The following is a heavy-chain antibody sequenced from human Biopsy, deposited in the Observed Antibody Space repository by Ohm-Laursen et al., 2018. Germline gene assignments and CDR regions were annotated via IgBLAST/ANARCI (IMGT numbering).Heavy chain of an antibody. CDR2: INPNSGGT. CDR1: GYTFTDSY. V-gene: IGHV1-2*02. Sequence: ASVKVSCKASGYTFTDSYMHRVRQAPGQGLEWMGWINPNSGGTNYAQKFQGRVTMTRDTSMSTAYMELNRLRSDDTAVYYCARGGLNYWYFDLWGRGTLVTVSS. D-gene: IGHD1-26*01. CDR3: ARGGLNYWYFDL. J-gene: IGHJ2*01.